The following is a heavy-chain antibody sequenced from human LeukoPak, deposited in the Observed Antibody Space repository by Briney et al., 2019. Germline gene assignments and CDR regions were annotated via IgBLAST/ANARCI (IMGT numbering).Heavy chain of an antibody. CDR3: ARYCSSTSCYTGNPPHFDY. CDR1: GGSISNGGYY. D-gene: IGHD2-2*02. V-gene: IGHV4-31*03. J-gene: IGHJ4*02. CDR2: IYYSGST. Sequence: SETLSLTCTVSGGSISNGGYYWSWIRQHPGKGLEWIGYIYYSGSTYYNPSLKSRVTISVDTSKNQFSLKLSSVTAADTAVYYCARYCSSTSCYTGNPPHFDYWGQGTLVTVSS.